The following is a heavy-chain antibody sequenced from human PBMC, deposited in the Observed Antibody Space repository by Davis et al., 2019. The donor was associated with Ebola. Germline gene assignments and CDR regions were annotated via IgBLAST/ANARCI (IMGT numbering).Heavy chain of an antibody. CDR3: AKPIDIVVVPAARFYYGMDV. J-gene: IGHJ6*02. V-gene: IGHV3-74*01. D-gene: IGHD2-2*01. CDR2: IHSYGTTT. CDR1: GFTFNNHW. Sequence: GESLKISCAASGFTFNNHWMHWVRQAPGKGLVWVARIHSYGTTTAYADSVKGRFTISRDNAKNTLYLQMNSLRAEDTAVYYCAKPIDIVVVPAARFYYGMDVWGQGTTVTVSS.